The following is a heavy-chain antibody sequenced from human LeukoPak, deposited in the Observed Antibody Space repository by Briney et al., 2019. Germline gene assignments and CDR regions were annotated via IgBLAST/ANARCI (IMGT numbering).Heavy chain of an antibody. Sequence: GGSLRLSCAASGFTFGDSWMSWVRQAPGKGLEWVANIKPDGSDRYYVDSVKGRFTISRDNTKNSLYLQMNSLRVDDTAVYYCATYINWVAGDDWGQGTTVTVSS. D-gene: IGHD1-1*01. CDR1: GFTFGDSW. CDR2: IKPDGSDR. J-gene: IGHJ6*02. CDR3: ATYINWVAGDD. V-gene: IGHV3-7*01.